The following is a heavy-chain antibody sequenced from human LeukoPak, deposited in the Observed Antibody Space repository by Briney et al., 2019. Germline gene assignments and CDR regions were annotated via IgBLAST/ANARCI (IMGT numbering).Heavy chain of an antibody. V-gene: IGHV3-30*18. J-gene: IGHJ4*02. D-gene: IGHD6-13*01. Sequence: PGGSLRLSCAASGFTFSSYGMYWVRQAPGKGLEWVAVISYDGSNKYYADSVKGRFTISRDNSKNTLYLQMNSLRAEDTAVYYCAKDSSSCMTNYDYWGQGTLVTVSS. CDR1: GFTFSSYG. CDR3: AKDSSSCMTNYDY. CDR2: ISYDGSNK.